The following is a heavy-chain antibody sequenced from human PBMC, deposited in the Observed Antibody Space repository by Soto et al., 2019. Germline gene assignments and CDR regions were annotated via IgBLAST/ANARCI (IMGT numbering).Heavy chain of an antibody. D-gene: IGHD4-17*01. Sequence: QITLKESGPTLVKPTQTLTLTCTFSRFSLSTSGVNVGWIRQPPGKALEWLALIYWDDDKRYSPSLRNKLTITKDTSKNQVVLRMTNVDPVDTATYYCAHRRFFGEYAWFDPWGQGILVTVSS. J-gene: IGHJ5*01. V-gene: IGHV2-5*02. CDR3: AHRRFFGEYAWFDP. CDR2: IYWDDDK. CDR1: RFSLSTSGVN.